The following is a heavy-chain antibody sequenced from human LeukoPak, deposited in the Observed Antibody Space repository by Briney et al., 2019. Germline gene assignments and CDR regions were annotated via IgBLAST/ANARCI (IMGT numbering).Heavy chain of an antibody. V-gene: IGHV4-34*01. CDR3: ARREGYDYVWGSYRSGFDY. D-gene: IGHD3-16*02. J-gene: IGHJ4*02. Sequence: SETLSLTCAVYGGSFSGYYWSWIRQPPGKGLEWIGEINHSGSTNYNPSLKSRVTISVDTSKNQFSLKLSSVTAADTAVYYCARREGYDYVWGSYRSGFDYWGQGTLVTVSS. CDR2: INHSGST. CDR1: GGSFSGYY.